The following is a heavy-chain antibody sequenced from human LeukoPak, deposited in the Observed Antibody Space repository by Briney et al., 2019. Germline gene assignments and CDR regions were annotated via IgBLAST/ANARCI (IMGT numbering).Heavy chain of an antibody. Sequence: GGSLRLSCAASGFTLSSYWVSWVRQAPGKGLEWVANIKEDGGEKYYVDSVKGRFTISRDNAQNSVYLHMNSLTAEDTALYYCARDLVAGVPFDAFDIWGQGTIVSVSS. CDR1: GFTLSSYW. D-gene: IGHD2-15*01. V-gene: IGHV3-7*03. CDR3: ARDLVAGVPFDAFDI. J-gene: IGHJ3*02. CDR2: IKEDGGEK.